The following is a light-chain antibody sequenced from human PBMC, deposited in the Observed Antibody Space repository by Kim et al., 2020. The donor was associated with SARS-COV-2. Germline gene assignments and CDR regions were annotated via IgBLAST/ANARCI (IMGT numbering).Light chain of an antibody. J-gene: IGLJ2*01. CDR3: NSRDSSGNHPVV. Sequence: SSELTQAPAVSVALGQTVRITCQGDSLRSYYASWYQQKPGQAPVLVIYGKNNRPSGIPDRFSGSSSGNTASLTITGAQAEDEADYYCNSRDSSGNHPVVF. CDR2: GKN. V-gene: IGLV3-19*01. CDR1: SLRSYY.